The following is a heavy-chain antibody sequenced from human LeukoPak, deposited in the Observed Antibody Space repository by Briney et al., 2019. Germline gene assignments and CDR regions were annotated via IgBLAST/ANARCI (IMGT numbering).Heavy chain of an antibody. D-gene: IGHD5-18*01. CDR3: ASAYSYGLFDY. J-gene: IGHJ4*02. V-gene: IGHV3-21*01. CDR1: GFTFSSYW. Sequence: GGSLRLSCAASGFTFSSYWMSWVRQAPGKGLEWVSSISSSSSYIYYADSVKGRFTISRDNAKNSLYLQMNSLRAEDTAVYYCASAYSYGLFDYWGQGTLVTVSS. CDR2: ISSSSSYI.